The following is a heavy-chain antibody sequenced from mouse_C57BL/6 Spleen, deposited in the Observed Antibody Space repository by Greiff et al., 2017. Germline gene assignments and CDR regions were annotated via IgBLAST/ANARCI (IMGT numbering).Heavy chain of an antibody. CDR2: IYPGSGST. CDR3: ASGANWDVSWYFDV. V-gene: IGHV1-55*01. CDR1: GYTFTSYW. J-gene: IGHJ1*03. D-gene: IGHD4-1*01. Sequence: QVQLQQSGAELVKPGASVKMSCKASGYTFTSYWITWVKQRPGQGLEWIGDIYPGSGSTNYNEKFKSKATLTVDTSSSTAYMQLSSLTSEDSAVYYCASGANWDVSWYFDVWGTGTTVTVSS.